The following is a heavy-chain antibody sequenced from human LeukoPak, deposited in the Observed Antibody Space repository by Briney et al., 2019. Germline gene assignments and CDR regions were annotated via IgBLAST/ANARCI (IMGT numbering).Heavy chain of an antibody. V-gene: IGHV1-18*01. CDR3: ARGMARGIQLWPHPGPHDY. J-gene: IGHJ4*02. D-gene: IGHD5-18*01. CDR2: ISAYNGNT. Sequence: EASVTVSCRASGYTFTSYGISWVRQAPGQGLEWMGWISAYNGNTHNEQKPQRRGTRTTATSTSTAYMELRSLRSDDTAVYYCARGMARGIQLWPHPGPHDYWGQGTLVTVSS. CDR1: GYTFTSYG.